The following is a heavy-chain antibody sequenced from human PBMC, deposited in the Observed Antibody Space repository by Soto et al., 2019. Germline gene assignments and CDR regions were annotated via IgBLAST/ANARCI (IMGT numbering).Heavy chain of an antibody. CDR1: GYNFIKYG. Sequence: QVQLVQSGAEVKKPGASVKVSCKGLGYNFIKYGINWVRQAPGQGLEWMGWISPYSGYTHSAQKFQGRLTLTTDTAAPTAYMEVRSLRSADTALYYCTREAIVVIPAAQPSHFDSWGQGTLVTVSS. V-gene: IGHV1-18*01. J-gene: IGHJ4*02. CDR2: ISPYSGYT. CDR3: TREAIVVIPAAQPSHFDS. D-gene: IGHD2-2*01.